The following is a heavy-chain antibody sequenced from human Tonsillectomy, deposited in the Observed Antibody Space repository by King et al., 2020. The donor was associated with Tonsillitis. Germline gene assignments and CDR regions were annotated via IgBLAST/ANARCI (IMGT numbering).Heavy chain of an antibody. V-gene: IGHV1-46*01. CDR1: GYTFTSYY. CDR2: INPSGGST. D-gene: IGHD1-26*01. J-gene: IGHJ5*02. CDR3: ARESGSYYVEKWFDP. Sequence: QLVQSGAEVKKPGASVKVSCKASGYTFTSYYMHWVRQAPGQGLEWMGIINPSGGSTSYAQKFQGRVTMTRDTSTSTVYMELSSLRSEDTAVYYCARESGSYYVEKWFDPWGQGTLVTGSS.